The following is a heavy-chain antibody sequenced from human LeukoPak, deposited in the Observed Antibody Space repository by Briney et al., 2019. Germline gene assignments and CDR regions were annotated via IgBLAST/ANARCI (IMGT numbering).Heavy chain of an antibody. Sequence: GGSLRLSCAASGFSFSNYWMTWVRQAPGKGLEWVAHINQDGSKEYYMDSVKARFTISRDNAKNSLSLQMNSLRAEDTAVYYCVRDGGVSGYDLLDYWGQGTLVTVSS. V-gene: IGHV3-7*01. D-gene: IGHD5-12*01. CDR3: VRDGGVSGYDLLDY. CDR2: INQDGSKE. CDR1: GFSFSNYW. J-gene: IGHJ4*02.